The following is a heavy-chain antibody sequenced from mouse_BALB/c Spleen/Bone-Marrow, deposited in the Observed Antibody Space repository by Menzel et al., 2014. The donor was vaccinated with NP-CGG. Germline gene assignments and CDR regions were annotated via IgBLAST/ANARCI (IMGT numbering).Heavy chain of an antibody. J-gene: IGHJ2*01. V-gene: IGHV1-7*01. D-gene: IGHD2-4*01. CDR3: ARSGDYGGFGY. Sequence: VKLVESGAELAKPGASVKMSCKASGYTFTSYWMRWVKRRPGQGLEWIGYINPSTGYTEYNQKFKDKATLTADKSSSTAYMQLSSLTSEDSAVYYCARSGDYGGFGYWGQGTTLTVSS. CDR2: INPSTGYT. CDR1: GYTFTSYW.